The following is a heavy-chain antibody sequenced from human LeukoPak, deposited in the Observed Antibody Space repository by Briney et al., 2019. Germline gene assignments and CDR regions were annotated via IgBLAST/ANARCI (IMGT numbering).Heavy chain of an antibody. CDR1: GFTFSRYW. V-gene: IGHV3-7*01. D-gene: IGHD3-10*01. Sequence: PGGSLRLSCAASGFTFSRYWMRWVRQAPGKGLEGAANIKNDGSEEYYVDSVKGRFTISRDNARNSLFLQMNSLTVEDTAVYYCARAIRGSAVDTGDRWGQGTLVTVS. CDR2: IKNDGSEE. CDR3: ARAIRGSAVDTGDR. J-gene: IGHJ4*02.